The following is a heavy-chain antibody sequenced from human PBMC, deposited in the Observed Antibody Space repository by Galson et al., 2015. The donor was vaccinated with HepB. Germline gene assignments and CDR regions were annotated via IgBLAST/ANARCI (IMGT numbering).Heavy chain of an antibody. D-gene: IGHD3-10*01. CDR3: ARELNRGPALGY. CDR1: GYTFTSYA. V-gene: IGHV1-3*01. Sequence: SVKVSCKASGYTFTSYAMHWVRQAPGQRLEWVGWINVANGNTKYAQKFQGRVTINRDTSASTVYMGLSSLRSEDTAVYYCARELNRGPALGYWGQGTLVTVSS. J-gene: IGHJ4*02. CDR2: INVANGNT.